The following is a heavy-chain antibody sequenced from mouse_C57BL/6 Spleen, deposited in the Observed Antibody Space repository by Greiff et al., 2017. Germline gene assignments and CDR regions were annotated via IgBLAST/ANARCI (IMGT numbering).Heavy chain of an antibody. CDR3: AKGVITTVVGPYAMDY. J-gene: IGHJ4*01. V-gene: IGHV1-54*01. CDR1: GYAFTNYL. D-gene: IGHD1-1*01. Sequence: VQLQQSGAELVRPGTSVKVSCKASGYAFTNYLIEWVKQRPGQGLEWIGVINPGSGGTNYNEKFKGKATLTADKSSSTAYMQLSSLTSEDSAVYFCAKGVITTVVGPYAMDYWGQGTSVTVSS. CDR2: INPGSGGT.